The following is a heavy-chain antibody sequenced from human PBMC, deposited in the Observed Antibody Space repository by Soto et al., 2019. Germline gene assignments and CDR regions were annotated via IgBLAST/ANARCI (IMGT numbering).Heavy chain of an antibody. V-gene: IGHV3-23*01. J-gene: IGHJ4*02. CDR3: AKMSSSSTFDY. D-gene: IGHD6-6*01. CDR1: GFTFSSYA. CDR2: ISGSDDST. Sequence: EVQLLESGGGLVQPGESLRLSCAASGFTFSSYAMSWVRQAPRKGLEWVSVISGSDDSTYYADSVKGRFTISRDNSKNTLYLQMNSLRAEDTAVYYCAKMSSSSTFDYWGQGTLVTVSS.